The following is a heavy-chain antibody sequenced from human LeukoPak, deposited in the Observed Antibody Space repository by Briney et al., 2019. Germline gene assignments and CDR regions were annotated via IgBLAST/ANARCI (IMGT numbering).Heavy chain of an antibody. CDR3: ARDRIAVAGRKYYYYMDV. J-gene: IGHJ6*03. Sequence: ASVEVSCKASGGTFSNYAISWVRQAPGQGLEWMGGIIPIFGTANYAQKFRGRVTITADKSTSTAYMELSSLRSEDTAVYYCARDRIAVAGRKYYYYMDVWGKGTTVTVSS. V-gene: IGHV1-69*06. CDR1: GGTFSNYA. D-gene: IGHD6-19*01. CDR2: IIPIFGTA.